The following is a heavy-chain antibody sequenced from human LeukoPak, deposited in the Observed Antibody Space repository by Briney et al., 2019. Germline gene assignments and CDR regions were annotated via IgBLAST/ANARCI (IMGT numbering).Heavy chain of an antibody. D-gene: IGHD6-13*01. CDR1: GGSFSGYY. V-gene: IGHV4-34*01. CDR3: ARLPTRPSSSRVIDY. Sequence: PSETLSLTCAVYGGSFSGYYWSWIRQPPGKGLEWIGEINHSGSTNYNPSLKSRVTISVDTSKNQFSLKLSSVTAADTAVYYCARLPTRPSSSRVIDYWGQGTLVTVSS. CDR2: INHSGST. J-gene: IGHJ4*02.